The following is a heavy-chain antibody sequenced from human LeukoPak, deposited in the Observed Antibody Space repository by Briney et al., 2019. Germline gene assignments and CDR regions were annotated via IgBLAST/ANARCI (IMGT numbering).Heavy chain of an antibody. CDR3: AKGLPRPYYYDSSGYYPLDY. J-gene: IGHJ4*02. CDR1: GFTFSSYG. Sequence: GRSLRLSCAASGFTFSSYGMHWVRQAPGKGLEWVAVIWYDGSNKYYADSVKGRFTISRDNSKNTLYLQMNSLRAEDTAVYYCAKGLPRPYYYDSSGYYPLDYWGQGTLVTVSS. CDR2: IWYDGSNK. V-gene: IGHV3-33*06. D-gene: IGHD3-22*01.